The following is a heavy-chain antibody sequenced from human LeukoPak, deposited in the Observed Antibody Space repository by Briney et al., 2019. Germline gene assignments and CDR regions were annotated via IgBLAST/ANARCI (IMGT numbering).Heavy chain of an antibody. CDR2: IKDKTDGGTT. D-gene: IGHD3-10*01. CDR1: GFTLTNAW. Sequence: GRSLRLSCAPSGFTLTNAWISWVRQAPGKGREWVGRIKDKTDGGTTDYAAPVTGRFTISRDDSKATLYLQMNSLDTEDTAVYYCTTPSGSYGLDAFDIWGQGTMVTVSS. J-gene: IGHJ3*02. CDR3: TTPSGSYGLDAFDI. V-gene: IGHV3-15*01.